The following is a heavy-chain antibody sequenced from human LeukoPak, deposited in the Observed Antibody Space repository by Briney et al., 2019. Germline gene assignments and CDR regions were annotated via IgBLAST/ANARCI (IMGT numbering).Heavy chain of an antibody. CDR2: ITASGTAM. Sequence: GGSLRLSCAASGFTFSSYSMNWVRQAPGKGLEWVSHITASGTAMFYADSVKGRFTISRDNAKNTLYLQMNSLRAEDTAVYYCAEPSYYYDSSGPDWGQGTLVTVSS. D-gene: IGHD3-22*01. V-gene: IGHV3-48*01. CDR3: AEPSYYYDSSGPD. CDR1: GFTFSSYS. J-gene: IGHJ4*02.